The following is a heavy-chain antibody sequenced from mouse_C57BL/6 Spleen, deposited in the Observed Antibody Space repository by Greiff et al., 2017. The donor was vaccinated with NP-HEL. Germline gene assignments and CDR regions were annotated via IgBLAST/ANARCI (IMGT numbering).Heavy chain of an antibody. D-gene: IGHD4-1*01. CDR1: GFNIKDYY. CDR2: IDPEDGET. CDR3: ARPPNWEDWYFDV. V-gene: IGHV14-2*01. Sequence: VQLKESGAELVKPGASVKLSCTASGFNIKDYYMHWVKQRTEQGLEWIGRIDPEDGETKYAPKFQGKATITADTSSNTAYLQLSSLTSEDTAVYYCARPPNWEDWYFDVWGTGTTVTVSS. J-gene: IGHJ1*03.